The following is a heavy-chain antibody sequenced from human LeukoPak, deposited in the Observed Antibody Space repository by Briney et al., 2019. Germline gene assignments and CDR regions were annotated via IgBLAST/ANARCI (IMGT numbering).Heavy chain of an antibody. Sequence: ASVKVSCKASGYTFTGYYMHWARQAPGQGLEWMGWINPNSGGTNYAQKFQGRVTMTRDTSISTAYMELSRLRSDDTAVYYCARDQYSVVVTATPIYWGQGTLVTVSS. D-gene: IGHD2-21*02. V-gene: IGHV1-2*02. J-gene: IGHJ4*02. CDR2: INPNSGGT. CDR3: ARDQYSVVVTATPIY. CDR1: GYTFTGYY.